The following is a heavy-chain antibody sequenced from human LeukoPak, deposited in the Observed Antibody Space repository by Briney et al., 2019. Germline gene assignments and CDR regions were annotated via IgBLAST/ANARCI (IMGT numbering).Heavy chain of an antibody. CDR3: AREGVATFDY. CDR2: ISSSSTYI. V-gene: IGHV3-21*01. Sequence: GGSLRLSCAASGFTFSNYNMNWVRQAPGKGLEWVSSISSSSTYIYYSDSVRGRFSISRDNAKNSLYLQMNSLRAEDTAVYYCAREGVATFDYWGQGTLVTVSS. J-gene: IGHJ4*02. CDR1: GFTFSNYN. D-gene: IGHD5-12*01.